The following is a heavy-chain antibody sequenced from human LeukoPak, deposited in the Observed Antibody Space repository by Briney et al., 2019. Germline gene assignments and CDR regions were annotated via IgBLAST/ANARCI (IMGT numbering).Heavy chain of an antibody. D-gene: IGHD3-10*01. V-gene: IGHV3-48*01. CDR3: AKDRRGFLDY. CDR1: GFTFSSYS. CDR2: ISSSSSTI. J-gene: IGHJ4*02. Sequence: GGSLRLSCAASGFTFSSYSMNWVRQAPGKGLEWVSYISSSSSTIYYADSVKGRFTISRDNSKNTLYLQMNSLRAEDTAVYYCAKDRRGFLDYWGQGTLVTVSS.